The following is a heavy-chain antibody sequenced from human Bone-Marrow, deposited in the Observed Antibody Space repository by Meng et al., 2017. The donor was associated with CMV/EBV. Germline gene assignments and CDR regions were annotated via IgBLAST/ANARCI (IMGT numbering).Heavy chain of an antibody. J-gene: IGHJ6*01. D-gene: IGHD6-19*01. CDR3: ARVGRYSSGWSYYYYYGMDV. V-gene: IGHV1-69*05. Sequence: SVKVSCKASGGTFSSYAISWVRQAPGQGLEWMGGIIPIFGTANYAQKFQGRVTITTDESTSTAYMELSSLRSEDTAVYYCARVGRYSSGWSYYYYYGMDVWGPGNTVHGAS. CDR1: GGTFSSYA. CDR2: IIPIFGTA.